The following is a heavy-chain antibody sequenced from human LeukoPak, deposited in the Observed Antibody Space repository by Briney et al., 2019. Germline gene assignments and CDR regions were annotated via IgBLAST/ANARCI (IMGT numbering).Heavy chain of an antibody. V-gene: IGHV1-18*01. CDR3: ARGSDSTSWDLDY. CDR1: GYTFTSYG. D-gene: IGHD1-26*01. J-gene: IGHJ4*02. CDR2: ISAYNGNT. Sequence: ASVKVSCKASGYTFTSYGITWVRQAPGQGLEWIRWISAYNGNTNYAQNLQDRVSLTTDTSTSTAYMELRSLRSDDTAVYYCARGSDSTSWDLDYWGQGTLVTVSS.